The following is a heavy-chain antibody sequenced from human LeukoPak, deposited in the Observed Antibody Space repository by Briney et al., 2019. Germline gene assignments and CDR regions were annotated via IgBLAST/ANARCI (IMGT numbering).Heavy chain of an antibody. J-gene: IGHJ4*02. CDR2: ISGTGGST. CDR3: AKDRFRLDLTSFDY. D-gene: IGHD1-1*01. CDR1: GFTFSSYG. Sequence: GASLRLSYGASGFTFSSYGMSWVRQAPGKGLEWVSGISGTGGSTYYADSVKGRFTISRDNSKNRLYMQMNSLRAEDTAIYFCAKDRFRLDLTSFDYWGQGTLVTVSS. V-gene: IGHV3-23*01.